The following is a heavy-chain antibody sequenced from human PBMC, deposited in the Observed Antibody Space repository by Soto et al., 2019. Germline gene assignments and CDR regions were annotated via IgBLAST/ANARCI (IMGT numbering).Heavy chain of an antibody. J-gene: IGHJ2*01. V-gene: IGHV4-30-4*01. D-gene: IGHD4-17*01. Sequence: QVQLQESGPGLVKPSQTLSLTCTVSGGSISGGVSYWSWIRKPPGKGLEWIGYIFDSGSTYYNPSLKSRVTISVDTSKNQSSLRLSSVTAADTAVYYCARDIIPLTTDWYFDLWGRGTLVTVSS. CDR3: ARDIIPLTTDWYFDL. CDR2: IFDSGST. CDR1: GGSISGGVSY.